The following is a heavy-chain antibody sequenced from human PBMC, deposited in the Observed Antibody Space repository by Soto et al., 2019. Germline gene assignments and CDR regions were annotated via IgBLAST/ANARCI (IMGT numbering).Heavy chain of an antibody. CDR2: IYYSGST. J-gene: IGHJ4*02. Sequence: SETLSLTCTVSGGSISSGGYYWSWIRQHPGKGLEWIGYIYYSGSTYYNPSLKSRVTISVDTSKNQFSLKLSSVTAADTAVYYCARYSNWNYGYWGQGTLVTVSS. V-gene: IGHV4-31*03. CDR3: ARYSNWNYGY. CDR1: GGSISSGGYY. D-gene: IGHD1-7*01.